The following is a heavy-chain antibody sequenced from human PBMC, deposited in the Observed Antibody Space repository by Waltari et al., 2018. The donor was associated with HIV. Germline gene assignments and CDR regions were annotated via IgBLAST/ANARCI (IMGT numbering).Heavy chain of an antibody. CDR1: GFPFSDHH. Sequence: EVQLVESGGGSVQPGGSLRLSCAVSGFPFSDHHLDWFRQAPGKGLEWIARSEYKDYNYNTQYAASVKGRFIISRDDSENSLSLQMNSVQTEDTAVYFCTRARAPPGAYAHVDQWGQGTLVTVSS. J-gene: IGHJ4*02. D-gene: IGHD3-16*01. CDR2: SEYKDYNYNT. V-gene: IGHV3-72*01. CDR3: TRARAPPGAYAHVDQ.